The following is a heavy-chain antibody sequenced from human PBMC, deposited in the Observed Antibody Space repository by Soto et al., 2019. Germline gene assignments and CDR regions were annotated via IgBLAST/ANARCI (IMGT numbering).Heavy chain of an antibody. J-gene: IGHJ6*02. CDR3: ARGNSKYSSYYGMDV. CDR1: GASISSGNYY. V-gene: IGHV4-39*07. Sequence: SETLPVTCTGSGASISSGNYYCGGIRQHQGQGLAWIGQINHSGSTNYNPSLKSRVTISVDTSKNQFSLKLSSVTAADTAVYYCARGNSKYSSYYGMDVWGQGTTVT. CDR2: INHSGST. D-gene: IGHD1-7*01.